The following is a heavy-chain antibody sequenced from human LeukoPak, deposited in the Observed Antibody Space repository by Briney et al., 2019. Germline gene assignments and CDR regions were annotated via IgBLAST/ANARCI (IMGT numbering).Heavy chain of an antibody. CDR3: ARVFGITMVRGVIIPPVDY. V-gene: IGHV3-23*01. Sequence: GGTLRLSCAASGFTFSSYGMSWVRQAPGKGLEWVSAISGSGGSTYYADSVKGRFTISRDNSKNTLYLQMNSLRAEDTAVYYCARVFGITMVRGVIIPPVDYWGQGTLVTVSS. CDR2: ISGSGGST. CDR1: GFTFSSYG. J-gene: IGHJ4*02. D-gene: IGHD3-10*01.